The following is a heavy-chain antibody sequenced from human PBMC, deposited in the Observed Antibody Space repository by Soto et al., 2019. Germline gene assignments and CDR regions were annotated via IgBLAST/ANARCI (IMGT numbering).Heavy chain of an antibody. V-gene: IGHV3-33*01. D-gene: IGHD6-19*01. J-gene: IGHJ5*02. CDR1: GFTFSSYG. CDR2: IWYDGINK. Sequence: GGSLRLSCAASGFTFSSYGMHWVRQAPGKGLEWVAVIWYDGINKYYADSVKGRFTISRDNSKNTLYLQMNSLRAEDTAVYYCARDSYSSGWYVKNWFDPWGQGTLVTVSS. CDR3: ARDSYSSGWYVKNWFDP.